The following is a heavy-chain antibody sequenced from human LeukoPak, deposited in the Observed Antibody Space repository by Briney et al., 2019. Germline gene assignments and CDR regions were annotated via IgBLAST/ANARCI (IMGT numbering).Heavy chain of an antibody. D-gene: IGHD6-13*01. Sequence: SETLSLTCTVSGGSISSYYWSWIRQPAGKGLEWIGRIYTSGSTNYNPSLKSRVTTSVDTSKNQFSLKLSSVTAADTAVYYCARDLFVPSSLFFDYWGQGTLVTVSS. V-gene: IGHV4-4*07. CDR1: GGSISSYY. CDR3: ARDLFVPSSLFFDY. J-gene: IGHJ4*02. CDR2: IYTSGST.